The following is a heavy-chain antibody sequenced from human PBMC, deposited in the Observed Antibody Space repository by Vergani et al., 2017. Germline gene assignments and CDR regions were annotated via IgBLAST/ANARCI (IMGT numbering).Heavy chain of an antibody. J-gene: IGHJ4*02. CDR2: IYTSGST. D-gene: IGHD3-3*01. CDR1: GGSISSGSYY. Sequence: QVQLQESGPGLVKPSQTLSLTCTVSGGSISSGSYYWSWIRQPAGKGLEWIGRIYTSGSTNYNPSLKSRVTISVDTSKNQFSRKLSSVTAADTAVYYCAGGPDYDFWSGYYFDYWGQGTLVTVSS. V-gene: IGHV4-61*02. CDR3: AGGPDYDFWSGYYFDY.